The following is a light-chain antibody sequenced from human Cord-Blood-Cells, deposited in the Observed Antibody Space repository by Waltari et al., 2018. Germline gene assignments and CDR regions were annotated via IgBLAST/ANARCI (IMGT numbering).Light chain of an antibody. J-gene: IGKJ1*01. CDR1: QSISSY. V-gene: IGKV1-39*01. CDR3: QQSYSTPLNT. CDR2: AAC. Sequence: DIQMTQSPSSLSASVGDRVPITCRASQSISSYLNVYQQKPGKAPNILIYAACSLQSGVPSKFSGSGSGTDFTLTISRLQPEDFATYYCQQSYSTPLNTFGQGTKVEIK.